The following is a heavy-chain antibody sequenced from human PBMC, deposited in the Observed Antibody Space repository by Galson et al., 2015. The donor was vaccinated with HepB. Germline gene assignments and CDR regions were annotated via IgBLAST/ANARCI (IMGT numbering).Heavy chain of an antibody. CDR3: ARGRRRGGGSRDTYYYGMDV. J-gene: IGHJ6*02. D-gene: IGHD2-15*01. Sequence: SVKVSCKASGGTFSSYAISWVRQAPGQGLECMGGIIPIFGTANYAQKFQGRVTITADESTSTAYMELSSLRSEDTAVYYCARGRRRGGGSRDTYYYGMDVWGQGTTVTVSS. CDR1: GGTFSSYA. V-gene: IGHV1-69*13. CDR2: IIPIFGTA.